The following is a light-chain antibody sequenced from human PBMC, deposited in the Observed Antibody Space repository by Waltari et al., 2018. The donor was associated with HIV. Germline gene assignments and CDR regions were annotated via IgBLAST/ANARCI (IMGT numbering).Light chain of an antibody. CDR3: MQGSEFPWT. V-gene: IGKV2-24*01. J-gene: IGKJ1*01. CDR1: RSLVHSNGNTY. CDR2: RVS. Sequence: IVLSQAPPFVPVTLGQPASIFCKSDRSLVHSNGNTYLSWLQQRPGQPPRLLISRVSARVSGVPDKFSGSGAGTDFILKISRVDSVDVAVYYCMQGSEFPWTFGQGTKLDIK.